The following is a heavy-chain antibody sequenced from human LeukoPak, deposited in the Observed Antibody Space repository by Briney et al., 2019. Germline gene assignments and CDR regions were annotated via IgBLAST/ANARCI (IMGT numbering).Heavy chain of an antibody. J-gene: IGHJ4*02. CDR2: IYYSGST. CDR1: GGSISDAAYY. CDR3: ARGNTYYDFWSGFDY. D-gene: IGHD3-3*01. Sequence: PSETLSLTCTVSGGSISDAAYYWSWIRQHPGEGLKWIGYIYYSGSTSYNPSLKSRVTISVDTSKNQFSLKLTSVTAADTAVYYCARGNTYYDFWSGFDYWGQGTLVTVSS. V-gene: IGHV4-31*03.